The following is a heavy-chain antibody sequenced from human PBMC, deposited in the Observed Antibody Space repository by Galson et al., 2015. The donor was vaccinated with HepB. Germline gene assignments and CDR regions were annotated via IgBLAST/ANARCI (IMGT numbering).Heavy chain of an antibody. CDR3: ARVLSSRDFWSGFQWLRERWPIDY. D-gene: IGHD3-3*01. V-gene: IGHV1-8*01. J-gene: IGHJ4*02. CDR2: MNPNSGNT. Sequence: SVKASCKASGYTFTSYDINWVRQATGQGLEWMGWMNPNSGNTGYAQKFQGRVTMTRNTSISTAYMELSSLRSEDTAVYYCARVLSSRDFWSGFQWLRERWPIDYWGQGTLVTVSS. CDR1: GYTFTSYD.